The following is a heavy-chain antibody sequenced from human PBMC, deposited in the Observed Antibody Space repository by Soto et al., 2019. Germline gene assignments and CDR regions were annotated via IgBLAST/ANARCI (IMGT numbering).Heavy chain of an antibody. V-gene: IGHV4-4*07. D-gene: IGHD2-2*01. J-gene: IGHJ6*02. Sequence: SETLSLACTVSGGSISGYYWSWVRQPAGKGLEWVGRIYSDGTTNYSPSLKSRVTMSLDTSKDQFSLHLNSVTAADTAVYYCSRVGCSNSKCYTRGMDVWGQGTTVTVSS. CDR2: IYSDGTT. CDR1: GGSISGYY. CDR3: SRVGCSNSKCYTRGMDV.